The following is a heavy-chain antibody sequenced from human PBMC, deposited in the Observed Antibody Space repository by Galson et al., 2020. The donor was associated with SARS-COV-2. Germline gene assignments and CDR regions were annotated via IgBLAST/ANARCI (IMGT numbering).Heavy chain of an antibody. CDR2: FDPEDGET. J-gene: IGHJ5*02. V-gene: IGHV1-24*01. CDR1: GYTLTELS. D-gene: IGHD4-17*01. CDR3: ATGPVLTTVTTGAVNWFDP. Sequence: ASVTVSCKVSGYTLTELSMHWVRQAPGKGLEWMGGFDPEDGETIYAQKFQGRVTMTEDTSTDTAYMELSSLRSEDTAVYYCATGPVLTTVTTGAVNWFDPWGQGTLVTVSS.